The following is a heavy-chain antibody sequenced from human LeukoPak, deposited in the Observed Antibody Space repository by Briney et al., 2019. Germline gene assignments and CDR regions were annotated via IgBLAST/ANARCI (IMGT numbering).Heavy chain of an antibody. V-gene: IGHV3-23*01. CDR1: GFIFRNYA. Sequence: GGSLRLSCVASGFIFRNYAMSWVRQAPGEGLEWVSAISDNGGGTYYADSLKGRFTISRDNSKNMLYLQMNSLRAEDTAVYYCAKESGALGAPLYDYWGRGILVTASS. CDR3: AKESGALGAPLYDY. CDR2: ISDNGGGT. D-gene: IGHD4/OR15-4a*01. J-gene: IGHJ4*02.